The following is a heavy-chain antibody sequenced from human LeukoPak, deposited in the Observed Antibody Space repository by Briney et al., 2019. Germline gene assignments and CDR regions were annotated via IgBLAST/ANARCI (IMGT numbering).Heavy chain of an antibody. J-gene: IGHJ4*02. D-gene: IGHD6-19*01. CDR3: VRGAVTGQQCDN. CDR2: IDSDGRSI. V-gene: IGHV3-74*01. CDR1: GFTFSSHW. Sequence: QTGGSLRLSCAASGFTFSSHWMHWVRQAPGKGLVWVSRIDSDGRSINYADSVKGRFTISRDNAKNTLHLQMSSLRAEDTAVYYCVRGAVTGQQCDNWGLGTLVTVSS.